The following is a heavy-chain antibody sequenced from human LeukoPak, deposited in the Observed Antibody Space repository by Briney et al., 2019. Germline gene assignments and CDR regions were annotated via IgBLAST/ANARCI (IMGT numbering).Heavy chain of an antibody. J-gene: IGHJ6*02. CDR1: GFTFSSYS. V-gene: IGHV3-48*01. CDR3: ARGHSGSYFYYYYGMDV. D-gene: IGHD1-26*01. CDR2: ISSSSSTI. Sequence: GGSLRLSCAASGFTFSSYSMNWVRQAPGKGLEWVSYISSSSSTIYYADSVKGRFTISSDNAKNSLYLQMNSLRAEDTAVYYCARGHSGSYFYYYYGMDVWGQGTTVTVSS.